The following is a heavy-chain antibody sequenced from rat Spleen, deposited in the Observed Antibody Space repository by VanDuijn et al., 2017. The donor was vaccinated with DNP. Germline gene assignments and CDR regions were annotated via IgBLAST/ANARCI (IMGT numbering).Heavy chain of an antibody. V-gene: IGHV5-22*01. Sequence: EVQLVESGGGLVQPGRSLKLSCAASGFTFSAYYMAWVRQAPAKGLEWVAYIGSAAYAPYYADSVKGRFTISRDNAKSTLYLQMNSLRSEDMATYYCARWNSGHFDYWGQGVMVPVSS. CDR3: ARWNSGHFDY. D-gene: IGHD4-3*01. CDR1: GFTFSAYY. CDR2: IGSAAYAP. J-gene: IGHJ2*01.